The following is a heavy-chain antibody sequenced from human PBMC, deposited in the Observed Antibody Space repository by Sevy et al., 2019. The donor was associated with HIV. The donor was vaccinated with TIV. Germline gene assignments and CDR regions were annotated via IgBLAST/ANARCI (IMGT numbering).Heavy chain of an antibody. D-gene: IGHD3-22*01. CDR3: ATTKDYYDSSGSPFDY. CDR1: GYTLSQLS. V-gene: IGHV1-24*01. Sequence: ASVKFSCKVSGYTLSQLSMHWVRQAPGKGLEWMGSFEPEDDETIYAQTFQGRVTMTEDRSTDTAYMELSSLRSEDTAVYYCATTKDYYDSSGSPFDYWGQGTLVTVSS. CDR2: FEPEDDET. J-gene: IGHJ4*02.